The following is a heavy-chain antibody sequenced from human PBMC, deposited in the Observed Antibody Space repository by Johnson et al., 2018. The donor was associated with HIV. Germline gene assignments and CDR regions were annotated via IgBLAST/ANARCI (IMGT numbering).Heavy chain of an antibody. CDR2: ISYDGSNK. CDR1: GFTFSSYA. V-gene: IGHV3-30*04. CDR3: AKDWHYYDSSGYYPNDAFDI. J-gene: IGHJ3*02. D-gene: IGHD3-22*01. Sequence: VQLVESGGGVVQPGRSLRLSCAASGFTFSSYAMHWVRQAPGKGLEWVAVISYDGSNKYYADSVKGRFTISRDNSKNTLYLQMNSLRAEDTAVYYCAKDWHYYDSSGYYPNDAFDIWGQWTMVTVSS.